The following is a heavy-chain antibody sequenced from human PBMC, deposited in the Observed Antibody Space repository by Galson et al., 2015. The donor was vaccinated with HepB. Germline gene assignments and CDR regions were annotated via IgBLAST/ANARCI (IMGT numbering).Heavy chain of an antibody. V-gene: IGHV3-21*01. CDR3: VFPRGNDVKPLDY. J-gene: IGHJ4*02. CDR2: ISCSSTSI. Sequence: LRRPCAASTVIFSTYSINWVPQAPGKGREWLSSISCSSTSIYYADYVKGRFSTSRDNAKNSLHMQMNSLGAEDTAAYYCVFPRGNDVKPLDYWGQGILVTVSS. D-gene: IGHD5-12*01. CDR1: TVIFSTYS.